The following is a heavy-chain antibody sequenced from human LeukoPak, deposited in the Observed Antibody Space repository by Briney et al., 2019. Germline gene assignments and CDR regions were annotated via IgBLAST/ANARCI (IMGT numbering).Heavy chain of an antibody. CDR1: GFTFSSYA. CDR2: ISYDGSNK. V-gene: IGHV3-30*04. CDR3: ARRFSSGWYLEYYFDY. D-gene: IGHD6-19*01. J-gene: IGHJ4*02. Sequence: GRSLRLSCAASGFTFSSYAMHWVRQAPGKGLEWVAVISYDGSNKYYADSVKGRFTISRDNSKNTLYLQMNSLRAEDTAVYYCARRFSSGWYLEYYFDYWGQGTLVTVSS.